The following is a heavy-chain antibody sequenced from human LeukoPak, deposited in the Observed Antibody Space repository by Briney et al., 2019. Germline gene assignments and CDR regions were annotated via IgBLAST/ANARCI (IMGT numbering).Heavy chain of an antibody. V-gene: IGHV1-69*13. CDR1: GGTFSSYA. Sequence: SVKVSCKASGGTFSSYAISWVRQTPGQGLEWMGGIIPIFGTANYAQKFQGRVTITADESTSTAYMELSSLRSEDTAVYYCARASEMATQFDYWGQGTLVTVSS. J-gene: IGHJ4*02. CDR3: ARASEMATQFDY. D-gene: IGHD5-24*01. CDR2: IIPIFGTA.